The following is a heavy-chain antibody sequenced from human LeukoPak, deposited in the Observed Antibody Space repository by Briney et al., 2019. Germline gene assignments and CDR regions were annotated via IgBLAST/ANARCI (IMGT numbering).Heavy chain of an antibody. CDR2: IYPRDGST. CDR1: GGTFSSYA. Sequence: ASVKVSCKASGGTFSSYAISWVRQDPGQGLEWMGMIYPRDGSTSYAQKFQGRVTVTRDTSTSTVHMELSGLRSEDTAVYYCARDQEGFDYWGQGTLVTVSS. CDR3: ARDQEGFDY. V-gene: IGHV1-46*01. J-gene: IGHJ4*02.